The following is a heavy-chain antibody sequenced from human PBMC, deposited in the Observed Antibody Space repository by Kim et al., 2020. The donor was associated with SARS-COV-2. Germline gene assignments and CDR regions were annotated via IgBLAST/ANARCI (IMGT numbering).Heavy chain of an antibody. CDR3: ARGLKRYFDWLSPNYFDY. CDR1: GGSFSGYY. Sequence: SETLSLTCAVYGGSFSGYYWSWIRQPPGKGLEWIGEINHSGSTNYNPSLKSRVTISVDTSKNQFSLKLSSVTAADTAVYYCARGLKRYFDWLSPNYFDYWGQGTLVTVSS. V-gene: IGHV4-34*01. D-gene: IGHD3-9*01. J-gene: IGHJ4*02. CDR2: INHSGST.